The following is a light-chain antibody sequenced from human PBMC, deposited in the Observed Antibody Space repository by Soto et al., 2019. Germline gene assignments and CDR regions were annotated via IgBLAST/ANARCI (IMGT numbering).Light chain of an antibody. CDR1: SSDVGGYNY. J-gene: IGLJ2*01. CDR3: CSYAGRYTYAV. CDR2: DVS. Sequence: QSVLTQPRSVSGSPGQSVTISCTGSSSDVGGYNYVSWYQQHPDKAPKLMIYDVSQRPSGVPDRFSGSKSGYTASLTISGLQAEDEGDYYCCSYAGRYTYAVFGGGTKVTVL. V-gene: IGLV2-11*01.